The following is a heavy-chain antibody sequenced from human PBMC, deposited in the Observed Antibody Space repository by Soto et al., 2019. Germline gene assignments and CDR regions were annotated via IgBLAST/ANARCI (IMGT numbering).Heavy chain of an antibody. CDR3: ARVITMVRGVTTSPYYYYGMDV. D-gene: IGHD3-10*01. CDR2: IIPIFGTA. Sequence: SVKVSCKASGGTFSSYAISWVRQAPGQGLEWMGGIIPIFGTANYAQKFQGRVTITADKSTSTAYMELSSLRSEDTAVYYCARVITMVRGVTTSPYYYYGMDVWGQGTTFTVSS. J-gene: IGHJ6*02. CDR1: GGTFSSYA. V-gene: IGHV1-69*06.